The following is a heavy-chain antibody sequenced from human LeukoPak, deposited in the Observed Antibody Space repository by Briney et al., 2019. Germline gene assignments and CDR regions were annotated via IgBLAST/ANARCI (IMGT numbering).Heavy chain of an antibody. CDR1: GGSFSGYY. V-gene: IGHV4-34*01. D-gene: IGHD3-22*01. CDR3: AREVRGLSGYYYGPYWYFDL. Sequence: SETLSLTCAVYGGSFSGYYWSWIRQPPGKGLEWIGEINHSGSTNCNPSLKSRVTISVDTSKNQFSLKLSSVTAADTAVYYCAREVRGLSGYYYGPYWYFDLWGRGTLVTVSS. J-gene: IGHJ2*01. CDR2: INHSGST.